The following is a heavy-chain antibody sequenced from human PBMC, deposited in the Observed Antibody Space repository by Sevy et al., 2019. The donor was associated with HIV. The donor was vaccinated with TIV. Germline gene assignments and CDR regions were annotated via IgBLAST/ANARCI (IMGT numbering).Heavy chain of an antibody. D-gene: IGHD3-22*01. Sequence: GGSLRLSCAASEFTFSNYAMSWVRQAPGKGLEWVSTITSSGGRTYYADSVRGRITISRDNSKHTLYLQMNSLRAEDTAVYYCATYYYDSSGYYSAGWFDPWGQGTLVTVSS. J-gene: IGHJ5*02. CDR3: ATYYYDSSGYYSAGWFDP. CDR2: ITSSGGRT. V-gene: IGHV3-23*01. CDR1: EFTFSNYA.